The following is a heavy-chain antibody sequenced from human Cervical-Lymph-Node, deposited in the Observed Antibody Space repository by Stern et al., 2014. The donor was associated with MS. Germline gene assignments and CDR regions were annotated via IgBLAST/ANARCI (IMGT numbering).Heavy chain of an antibody. CDR1: GFSLRTRGMG. CDR2: IYWDDDK. D-gene: IGHD6-19*01. Sequence: LRESGPTVVKPTQTLTLTCTFSGFSLRTRGMGVGWIRQPPGKALEWLALIYWDDDKFYSPYLKTRLTITKDTSKNWVVLTMTNMDPVDTATYYCAHLEVRAVAEDAFDIWGQGTAVTVSS. J-gene: IGHJ3*02. CDR3: AHLEVRAVAEDAFDI. V-gene: IGHV2-5*02.